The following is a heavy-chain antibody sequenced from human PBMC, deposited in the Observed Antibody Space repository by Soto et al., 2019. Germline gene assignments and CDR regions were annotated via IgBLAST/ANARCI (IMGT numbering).Heavy chain of an antibody. D-gene: IGHD3-22*01. Sequence: QVQLVESGGGVVQPGRSLRLSCAASGFTFSSYGMHWVRQAPGKGLEWVAVISYDGSNKYYADSVKGRFTISRDNSKNTLYLQMNSLRAEDTAVYYCAKDLGAVVVATDAFDIWGQGTMVTVSS. J-gene: IGHJ3*02. V-gene: IGHV3-30*18. CDR1: GFTFSSYG. CDR3: AKDLGAVVVATDAFDI. CDR2: ISYDGSNK.